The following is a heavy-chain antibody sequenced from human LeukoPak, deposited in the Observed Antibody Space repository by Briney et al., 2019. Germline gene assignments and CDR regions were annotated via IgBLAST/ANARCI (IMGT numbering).Heavy chain of an antibody. J-gene: IGHJ6*03. V-gene: IGHV1-2*02. Sequence: ASVKVSCKASGYTFTDNYMHWVRQAPGQGLEWMGWINPNSGGTNYAQKFQGRVSMTRDTSISTAYMELSRLRSDDTAVYYCARDTEVENDYYYYYMDVWGKGTTVTVSS. CDR1: GYTFTDNY. D-gene: IGHD4-23*01. CDR3: ARDTEVENDYYYYYMDV. CDR2: INPNSGGT.